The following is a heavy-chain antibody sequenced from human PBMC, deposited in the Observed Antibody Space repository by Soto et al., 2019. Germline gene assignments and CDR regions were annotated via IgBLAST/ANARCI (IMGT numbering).Heavy chain of an antibody. Sequence: GGSLRLSCAASGFTFSNAWINWVRQTPGKGLEWVGRVKSKTDGGTTDFTAPVKGRFAISRDDSKNKEYLEMNSQKTEDTAIYYCTTDSYITSIIVRFDYWGHGTLVTVSS. J-gene: IGHJ4*01. CDR3: TTDSYITSIIVRFDY. V-gene: IGHV3-15*07. D-gene: IGHD3-22*01. CDR2: VKSKTDGGTT. CDR1: GFTFSNAW.